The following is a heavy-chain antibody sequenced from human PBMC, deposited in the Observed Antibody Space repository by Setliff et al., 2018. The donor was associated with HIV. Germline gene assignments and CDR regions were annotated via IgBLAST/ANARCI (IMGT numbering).Heavy chain of an antibody. Sequence: SVKVSCKASGGTFRNYGISWVRQAPGQGLEWMGGIIPIFGTTNYAQKFQGRVTITADESTTTAYMELSSLRSEDTAVYYCARGGATRGPFDIWGQGTMVTVS. CDR2: IIPIFGTT. J-gene: IGHJ3*02. CDR1: GGTFRNYG. V-gene: IGHV1-69*13. CDR3: ARGGATRGPFDI. D-gene: IGHD1-26*01.